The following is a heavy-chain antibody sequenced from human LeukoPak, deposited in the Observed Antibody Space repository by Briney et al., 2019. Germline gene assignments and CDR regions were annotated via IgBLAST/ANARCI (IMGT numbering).Heavy chain of an antibody. CDR3: ARQSVRPGASPLFDY. CDR2: INGGAGST. D-gene: IGHD1-14*01. CDR1: GYTFTTYY. Sequence: ASVKVSCKASGYTFTTYYMHWVRQAPGQGLEWMGIINGGAGSTTYAQQFQGRVTMTRDTSTSTVYMGVSSLRSEDTAVYYCARQSVRPGASPLFDYWGQGTLVTVSS. J-gene: IGHJ4*02. V-gene: IGHV1-46*01.